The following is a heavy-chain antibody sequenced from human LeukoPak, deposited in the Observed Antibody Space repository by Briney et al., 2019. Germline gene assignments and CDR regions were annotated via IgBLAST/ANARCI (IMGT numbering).Heavy chain of an antibody. CDR2: IDWDDDK. CDR3: ARSPTKYYSGGSCYGAFDY. V-gene: IGHV2-70*04. Sequence: SGPTLVNPTQTLTLTCTFSGFSLSTSGMRVSWIRQPPGKALEWLARIDWDDDKFYSTSLKTRLTISKDTSKNQVVLTMTNMDPVDTATYYCARSPTKYYSGGSCYGAFDYWGQGTLVTVSS. CDR1: GFSLSTSGMR. J-gene: IGHJ4*02. D-gene: IGHD2-15*01.